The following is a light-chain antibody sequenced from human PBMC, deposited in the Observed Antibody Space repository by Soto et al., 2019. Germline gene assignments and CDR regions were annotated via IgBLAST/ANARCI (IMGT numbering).Light chain of an antibody. CDR3: QQLNSYPQT. CDR1: QSISSY. CDR2: AAS. V-gene: IGKV1-39*01. J-gene: IGKJ5*01. Sequence: DIQMTQSPSSLSASVGDRVTITCRASQSISSYLNWYQQKPGKAPKLLIYAASSLQSGVPSRFSGSGSGTDFTLTISSLQPEDFATYYCQQLNSYPQTFGQGTRLEIK.